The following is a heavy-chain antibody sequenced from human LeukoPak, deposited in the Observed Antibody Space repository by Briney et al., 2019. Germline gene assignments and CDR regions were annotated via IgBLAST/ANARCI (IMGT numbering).Heavy chain of an antibody. CDR2: ISSSSSTI. J-gene: IGHJ3*02. Sequence: GGSLRLSCAASGFTFSSYSMNWVRQAPGKGLEWVSYISSSSSTIYYADSVKGRFTISRDNAKNSLYLQMNSLRAEDTAVYYCARDVPTLSVPAAIDAFDIWGQGTMVTVSS. V-gene: IGHV3-48*01. D-gene: IGHD2-2*01. CDR1: GFTFSSYS. CDR3: ARDVPTLSVPAAIDAFDI.